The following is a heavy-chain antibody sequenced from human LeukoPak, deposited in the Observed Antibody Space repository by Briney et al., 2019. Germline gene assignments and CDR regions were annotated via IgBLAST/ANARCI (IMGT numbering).Heavy chain of an antibody. Sequence: PGGSLRLSCAASGFTFSSYSMNWVRQAPGKGLEWVSSISSSSSYIYYADSVKGRFTISRDNAKNSLYLQMNSPRAEDTAVYYCARDLAYYYDSSGYPAWGQGTLVTVSS. D-gene: IGHD3-22*01. V-gene: IGHV3-21*01. J-gene: IGHJ5*02. CDR1: GFTFSSYS. CDR3: ARDLAYYYDSSGYPA. CDR2: ISSSSSYI.